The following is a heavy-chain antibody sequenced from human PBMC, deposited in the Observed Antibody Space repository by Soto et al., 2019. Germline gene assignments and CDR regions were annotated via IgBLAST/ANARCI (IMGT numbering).Heavy chain of an antibody. CDR3: ATQGEGSTVTPVYFDY. D-gene: IGHD4-17*01. Sequence: EVQLVESGGGLVQPGGSLRLSCAASGFTFSSYEMNWVRQAPGKGLEGVSYISSSGSTIYYADSVKGRFTISRDNAKNSLYLQMNSLRAEDTAVYYCATQGEGSTVTPVYFDYWGQGTLVTVSS. CDR2: ISSSGSTI. CDR1: GFTFSSYE. J-gene: IGHJ4*02. V-gene: IGHV3-48*03.